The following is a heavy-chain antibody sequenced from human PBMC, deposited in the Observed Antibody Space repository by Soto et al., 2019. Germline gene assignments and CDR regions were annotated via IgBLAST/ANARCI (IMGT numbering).Heavy chain of an antibody. CDR3: YALGLDGIDV. Sequence: LRLSCADSAYTCSDFGMHWVRQAPGKGLEWMASISYDGDQKDHADSVKGRFTISRDNSNNTLYLQMSSLRAENTPVYYCYALGLDGIDVWGQGTGVTVSS. V-gene: IGHV3-30*03. J-gene: IGHJ6*02. D-gene: IGHD1-1*01. CDR2: ISYDGDQK. CDR1: AYTCSDFG.